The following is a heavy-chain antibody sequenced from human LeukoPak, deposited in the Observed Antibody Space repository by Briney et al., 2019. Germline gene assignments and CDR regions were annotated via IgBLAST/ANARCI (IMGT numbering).Heavy chain of an antibody. V-gene: IGHV4-61*02. D-gene: IGHD6-19*01. CDR2: IYTSGST. CDR1: GGSISSGSYY. J-gene: IGHJ4*02. Sequence: SETLSLTCTVSGGSISSGSYYWSWNRQPAGKGLEWIGRIYTSGSTNYNPSLQSRVPISVNTSQDQLSLKLSSVTAADTAVYYGAGEPKFEAVAGIFDYWGQGTLATVSS. CDR3: AGEPKFEAVAGIFDY.